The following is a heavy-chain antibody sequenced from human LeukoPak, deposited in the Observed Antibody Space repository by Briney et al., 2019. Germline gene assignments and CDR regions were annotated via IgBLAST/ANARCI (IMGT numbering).Heavy chain of an antibody. CDR1: GFTFSSYW. J-gene: IGHJ4*02. CDR3: ARDSSGGGYNLVDY. D-gene: IGHD5-24*01. V-gene: IGHV3-7*01. Sequence: GGSLRLSCAASGFTFSSYWMSWVRQAPGKGLEWVANIKQDGSEKYYVDSVKGRFTISRDNAKNSLYLQMNSLRAEDTAVYYCARDSSGGGYNLVDYWGQGTLVTVSS. CDR2: IKQDGSEK.